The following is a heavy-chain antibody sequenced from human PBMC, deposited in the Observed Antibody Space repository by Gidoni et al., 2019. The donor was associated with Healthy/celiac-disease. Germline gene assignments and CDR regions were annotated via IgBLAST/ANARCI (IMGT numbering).Heavy chain of an antibody. CDR3: ARERAAAVDY. V-gene: IGHV3-11*05. J-gene: IGHJ4*02. CDR2: ISSSSSYT. Sequence: QVQLMESGGGLVKPGGSLRLSCAAAGFTFSDYYMSWIRQAPGKGLVWVSYISSSSSYTNYADSVKGRFTISRDNAKNSLYLQMISLRAEDTAVYYCARERAAAVDYWGQGTLVTVSS. D-gene: IGHD6-13*01. CDR1: GFTFSDYY.